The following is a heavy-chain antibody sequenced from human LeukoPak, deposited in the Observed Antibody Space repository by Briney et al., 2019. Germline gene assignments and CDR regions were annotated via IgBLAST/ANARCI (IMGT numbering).Heavy chain of an antibody. V-gene: IGHV4-39*01. CDR3: AIQGSHYFDY. CDR2: IYYSGST. D-gene: IGHD2-15*01. J-gene: IGHJ4*02. CDR1: GGSISSSSYY. Sequence: SETLSLTCTVSGGSISSSSYYWGWIRQPPGKGLEWTGSIYYSGSTYYNPSLKSRVTISVDTSKNLFSLKLSSVTAADTAVYYWAIQGSHYFDYWGQGTLVTVSS.